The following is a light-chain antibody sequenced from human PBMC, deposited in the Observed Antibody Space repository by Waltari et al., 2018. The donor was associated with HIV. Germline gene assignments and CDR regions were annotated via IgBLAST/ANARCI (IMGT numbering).Light chain of an antibody. J-gene: IGKJ4*01. V-gene: IGKV4-1*01. CDR2: CAS. Sequence: IVMTQSPDSLAVSLGERATINCKSSQSVLYSYNNKNYLAWYQQKPGQPPTLLIYCASTRQSGVPDRLSGSGSGTEFTLTISSLQAEDVAVYYCQQYYSTAPVTFGGGTKVEIK. CDR3: QQYYSTAPVT. CDR1: QSVLYSYNNKNY.